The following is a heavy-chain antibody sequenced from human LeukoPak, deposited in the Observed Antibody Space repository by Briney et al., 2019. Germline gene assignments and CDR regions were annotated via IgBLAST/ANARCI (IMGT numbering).Heavy chain of an antibody. Sequence: KTSETLSLTCTVSGGSISSYYWSWIRQPPGKRLEWIGHIYYSGSTNYNPSLKSRVTISVDTSKNQFSLKLSSVTAADTAVYYCASRSSIWSGYQDTLYYFDSWGQGTLVAVPS. CDR3: ASRSSIWSGYQDTLYYFDS. CDR2: IYYSGST. V-gene: IGHV4-59*01. J-gene: IGHJ4*02. CDR1: GGSISSYY. D-gene: IGHD3-3*01.